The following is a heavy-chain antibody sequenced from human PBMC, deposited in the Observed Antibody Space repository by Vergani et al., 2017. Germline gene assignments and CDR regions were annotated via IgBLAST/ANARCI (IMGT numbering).Heavy chain of an antibody. CDR2: INHSGNT. D-gene: IGHD6-19*01. CDR1: GGSFSGYY. V-gene: IGHV4-34*01. J-gene: IGHJ4*02. Sequence: QVQLQQWGAGLLKPSETLSLTCAVYGGSFSGYYWSWIRQPPGKGLEWIGEINHSGNTHYNPSLKCRVTISVDTSKNQFSLKLSSVTAADTAVYYCARGGRQWLGRTYFDYWGQGTLVTVSS. CDR3: ARGGRQWLGRTYFDY.